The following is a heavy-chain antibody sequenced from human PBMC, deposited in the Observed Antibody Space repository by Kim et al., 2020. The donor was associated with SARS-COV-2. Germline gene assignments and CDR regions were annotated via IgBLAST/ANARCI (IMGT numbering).Heavy chain of an antibody. V-gene: IGHV3-11*01. D-gene: IGHD2-15*01. CDR3: ARPVRIYCSGGTCNSGWFDP. Sequence: RFTISRDNAKNYLYLQMNSLRAEDTAVYYCARPVRIYCSGGTCNSGWFDPWGQGTLVTVSS. J-gene: IGHJ5*02.